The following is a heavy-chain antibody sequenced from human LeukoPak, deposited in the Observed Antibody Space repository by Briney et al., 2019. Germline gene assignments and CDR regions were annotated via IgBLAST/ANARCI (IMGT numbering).Heavy chain of an antibody. CDR2: INQSGST. V-gene: IGHV4-34*01. Sequence: SETLSLTCAVYGGSFCGYYWSWIRQPPGKGLEWIGEINQSGSTNYNPSLKSRVTISVDTSKNQFSLKLSSVTAADTAVYYCARQGLTGLAARSYSTTGFDCWGQGTLVTVSS. CDR3: ARQGLTGLAARSYSTTGFDC. CDR1: GGSFCGYY. J-gene: IGHJ4*02. D-gene: IGHD6-6*01.